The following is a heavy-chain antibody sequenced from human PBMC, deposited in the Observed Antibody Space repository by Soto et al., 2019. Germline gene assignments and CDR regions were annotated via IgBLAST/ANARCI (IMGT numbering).Heavy chain of an antibody. Sequence: QVQLVQSGAEVKKPGSSVKVSCKASGGTFSSYAISWVRQAPGQGLEWMGGIIPIFGTANYAQKFQGRVTMTADDSTSTAYMEPSSLSSEDTAVYCCVKKSGHRGLDYWGQGTLVAVSS. CDR1: GGTFSSYA. D-gene: IGHD3-3*01. V-gene: IGHV1-69*12. CDR2: IIPIFGTA. J-gene: IGHJ4*02. CDR3: VKKSGHRGLDY.